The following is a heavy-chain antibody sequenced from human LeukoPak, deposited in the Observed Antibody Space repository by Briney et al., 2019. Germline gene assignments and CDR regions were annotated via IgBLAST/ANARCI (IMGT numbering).Heavy chain of an antibody. D-gene: IGHD4-17*01. CDR1: GFTFSSYE. CDR3: ARDWGDYGLDY. V-gene: IGHV3-48*03. J-gene: IGHJ4*02. Sequence: PGGSLRLSCAASGFTFSSYEMNWVRQAPGKGLEWVSYISSSGSTIYYADSVKGRFTISRDNAKNSLYLQMNSLRAEDTAVYYCARDWGDYGLDYWGQGTLVTVSS. CDR2: ISSSGSTI.